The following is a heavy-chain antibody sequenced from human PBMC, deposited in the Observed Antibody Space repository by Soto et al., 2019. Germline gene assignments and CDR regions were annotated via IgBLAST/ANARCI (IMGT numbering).Heavy chain of an antibody. CDR1: GGTFSSYT. CDR2: IIPILGIA. CDR3: ARAELVAGTFDY. Sequence: SVKVSCKAYGGTFSSYTISWVRQAPGQGLEWMGRIIPILGIANYAQKFQGRVTITADKSTSTAYMELSSLRSEDTAVYYCARAELVAGTFDYWGQGALVTVSS. J-gene: IGHJ4*02. D-gene: IGHD6-19*01. V-gene: IGHV1-69*02.